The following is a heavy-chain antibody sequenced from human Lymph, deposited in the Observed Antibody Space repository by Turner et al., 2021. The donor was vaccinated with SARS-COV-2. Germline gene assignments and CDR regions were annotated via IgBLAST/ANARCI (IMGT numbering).Heavy chain of an antibody. V-gene: IGHV1-8*02. CDR1: GYTFTSYD. CDR3: ARGRYSGGGMDV. Sequence: QVQLVQSGAEVKKPGASVKVSCKAPGYTFTSYDINWVRQATGQGLEWRGWMNPNSGNTGYEQKFQGRVTMTRNTSISTAYMELSSLRSEDTAVYYCARGRYSGGGMDVWGQGTTVTVSS. CDR2: MNPNSGNT. J-gene: IGHJ6*02. D-gene: IGHD1-26*01.